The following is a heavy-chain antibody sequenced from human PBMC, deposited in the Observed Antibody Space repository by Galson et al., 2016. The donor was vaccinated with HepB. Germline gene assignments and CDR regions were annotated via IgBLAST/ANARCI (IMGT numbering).Heavy chain of an antibody. D-gene: IGHD3-16*02. CDR1: GDTSSTNS. J-gene: IGHJ4*02. Sequence: SGDTSSTNSISWVRQAPGQGPEWMGSIIPTFDSPTYARTFGGRLTLTADASTNTAYMVLSSLRSDDTAVYYCARDGDYIWGNYPPLKYFAFWGQGTLVTVSS. CDR2: IIPTFDSP. CDR3: ARDGDYIWGNYPPLKYFAF. V-gene: IGHV1-69*15.